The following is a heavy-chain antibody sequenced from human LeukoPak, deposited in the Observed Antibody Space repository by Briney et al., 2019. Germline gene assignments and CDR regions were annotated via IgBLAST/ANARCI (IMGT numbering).Heavy chain of an antibody. CDR3: ARVFSSSWYFPH. CDR2: ITSGGGTM. CDR1: GFTFSSYS. J-gene: IGHJ1*01. D-gene: IGHD6-13*01. V-gene: IGHV3-48*01. Sequence: PGGSLRLSCAASGFTFSSYSMIWVRQAPGTGLEWISYITSGGGTMYYADSVKGRFTISRDNVKNSLYLQMNSLGVDDTAVYYCARVFSSSWYFPHWGQGTLVTVSS.